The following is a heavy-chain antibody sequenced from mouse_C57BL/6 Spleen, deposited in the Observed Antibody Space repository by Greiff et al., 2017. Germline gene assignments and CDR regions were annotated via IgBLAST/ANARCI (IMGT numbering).Heavy chain of an antibody. V-gene: IGHV1-64*01. Sequence: QVQLQQPGAELVKPGASVTLSCKASGYTFTSYWMHWVKQRPGQGLEWIGMIHPNSGSTNYNEKFKSKATLTVDKSSSTAYMQLSSLTSEDSAVYYCASEDYGSSPDYWGQGTTLTVSS. CDR1: GYTFTSYW. CDR2: IHPNSGST. J-gene: IGHJ2*01. CDR3: ASEDYGSSPDY. D-gene: IGHD1-1*01.